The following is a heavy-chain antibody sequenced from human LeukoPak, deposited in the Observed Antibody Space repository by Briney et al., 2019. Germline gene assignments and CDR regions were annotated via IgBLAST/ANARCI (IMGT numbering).Heavy chain of an antibody. CDR1: GYTFTGYY. CDR3: ARAHDKSIAARPYFQH. V-gene: IGHV1-2*02. D-gene: IGHD6-6*01. Sequence: ASVKVSCKASGYTFTGYYMHWVRQAPGQGLEWMGWINPNSGGTNYAQKFQGRVTMTRDTSISTAYMELSRLRSDDTAVYYCARAHDKSIAARPYFQHWGQGTLVTVSS. J-gene: IGHJ1*01. CDR2: INPNSGGT.